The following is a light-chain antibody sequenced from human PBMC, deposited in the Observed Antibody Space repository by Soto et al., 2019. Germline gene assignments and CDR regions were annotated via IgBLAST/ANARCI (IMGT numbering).Light chain of an antibody. V-gene: IGKV3-20*01. J-gene: IGKJ4*01. Sequence: EIVLTQSPGTLSLSPGERATLSCRASQSVSSSYLAWYQQKPGQAPRLLIYGASSRATGIPDRFSGSGSGTDFTLTISNLEPEDFAVYYCQQYGSSPLTFGGGTKVEIK. CDR1: QSVSSSY. CDR3: QQYGSSPLT. CDR2: GAS.